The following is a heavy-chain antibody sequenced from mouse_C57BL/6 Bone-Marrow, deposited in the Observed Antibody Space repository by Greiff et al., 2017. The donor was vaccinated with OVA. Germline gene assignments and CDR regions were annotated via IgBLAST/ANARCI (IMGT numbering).Heavy chain of an antibody. V-gene: IGHV10-1*01. Sequence: EVKLVESGGGLVQPKGSLKLSCAASGFSFNTYAMNWVRQAPGKGLEWVARIRSKSNNYATYYADSVKDRFTISRDDSESMLYLQMNNLKTEDTAMYYCVRHRGRDFPYYAMDYWGQGTSVTVSS. D-gene: IGHD3-3*01. J-gene: IGHJ4*01. CDR3: VRHRGRDFPYYAMDY. CDR2: IRSKSNNYAT. CDR1: GFSFNTYA.